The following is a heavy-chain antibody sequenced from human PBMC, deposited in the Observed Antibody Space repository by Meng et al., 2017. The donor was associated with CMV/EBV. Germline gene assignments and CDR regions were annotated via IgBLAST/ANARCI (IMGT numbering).Heavy chain of an antibody. J-gene: IGHJ4*02. V-gene: IGHV3-30*02. CDR3: AKDHAASYGDYFRYFDY. Sequence: GESLMISCAASGFTFSSYGMHWVRQAPGKGLEWVAFIRYDGSNKYYADSVEGRFTISRDNSKNTLYLQMNSLRAEDTAVYYCAKDHAASYGDYFRYFDYWGQGTLVTVSS. CDR1: GFTFSSYG. D-gene: IGHD4-17*01. CDR2: IRYDGSNK.